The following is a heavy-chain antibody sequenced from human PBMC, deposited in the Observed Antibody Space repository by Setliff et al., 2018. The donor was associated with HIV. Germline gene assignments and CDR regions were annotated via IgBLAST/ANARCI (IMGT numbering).Heavy chain of an antibody. CDR1: GASISSHY. D-gene: IGHD3-3*01. V-gene: IGHV4-59*08. Sequence: PSETLSLPCSVSGASISSHYWNWIRQPPGKGLEWIGYIYYSGSTNYNPSLKSRVTISVDTSKNQFSLKLSSVTAADTAVYYCARRSDFWSGYYDGAFDIWGQGTMVTVSS. CDR2: IYYSGST. CDR3: ARRSDFWSGYYDGAFDI. J-gene: IGHJ3*02.